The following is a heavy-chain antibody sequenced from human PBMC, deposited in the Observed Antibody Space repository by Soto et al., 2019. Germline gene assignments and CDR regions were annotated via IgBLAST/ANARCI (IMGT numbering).Heavy chain of an antibody. CDR3: GAGQYFSDY. D-gene: IGHD6-13*01. CDR2: ISYDGSDK. J-gene: IGHJ4*02. CDR1: GFTFSSYG. Sequence: QVQLVESGGGVVQPGRSLRLSCAASGFTFSSYGMHWVRQAPGKGLEWVALISYDGSDKYYADSVKGRFTISRDNSKNPLYRQMNSLGVEDTAVYYCGAGQYFSDYWGQGTLVTVSS. V-gene: IGHV3-30*03.